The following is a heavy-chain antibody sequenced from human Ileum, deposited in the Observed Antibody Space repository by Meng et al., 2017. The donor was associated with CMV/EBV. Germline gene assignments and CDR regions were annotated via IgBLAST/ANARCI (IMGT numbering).Heavy chain of an antibody. CDR3: ARDGSWGWGGMQY. Sequence: VDLVQSGVELMLPGGIVRVSCEASGYTFTAYYRHWVRQAPGLWLEWMGGCNPNTGRTNYVQEFEGRVTMTRDTSTRTVYMEMSSLREEDTALYDCARDGSWGWGGMQYWGQGTLVTVSS. CDR2: CNPNTGRT. V-gene: IGHV1-2*02. CDR1: GYTFTAYY. J-gene: IGHJ4*02. D-gene: IGHD3-10*01.